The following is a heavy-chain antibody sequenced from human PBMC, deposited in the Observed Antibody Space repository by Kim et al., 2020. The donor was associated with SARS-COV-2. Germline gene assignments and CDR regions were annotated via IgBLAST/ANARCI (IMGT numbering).Heavy chain of an antibody. D-gene: IGHD6-13*01. Sequence: GGSLRLSCAASRFSFDTYTMNWVRQIPGKGLEWVSSMTDGGKTYYADSVQGRFIISRDNSKMTLHLQMDSLRAEDTAVYYCAKLLHTSSWDDSFDAWGQGTLVTVSS. CDR3: AKLLHTSSWDDSFDA. CDR2: MTDGGKT. V-gene: IGHV3-23*01. CDR1: RFSFDTYT. J-gene: IGHJ5*02.